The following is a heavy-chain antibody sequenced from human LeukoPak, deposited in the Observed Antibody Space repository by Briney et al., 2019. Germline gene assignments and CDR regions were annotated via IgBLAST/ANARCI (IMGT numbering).Heavy chain of an antibody. J-gene: IGHJ1*01. CDR3: ARRVGSGWPVQH. V-gene: IGHV1-8*01. D-gene: IGHD6-19*01. CDR1: GYTFSSYD. CDR2: MNPNSGNT. Sequence: GASVKVSCKASGYTFSSYDIHWVRRATGQGLEWMGWMNPNSGNTGYAQKFQGRLNMTRNTSIDTAYMELSSLRSDDTAVYYCARRVGSGWPVQHWGQGTLVTVSS.